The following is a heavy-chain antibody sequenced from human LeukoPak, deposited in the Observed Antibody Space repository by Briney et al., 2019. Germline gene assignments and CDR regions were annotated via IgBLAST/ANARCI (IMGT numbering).Heavy chain of an antibody. V-gene: IGHV3-21*04. CDR1: GFTFSRYS. J-gene: IGHJ5*02. CDR2: ISSSSSYI. Sequence: GGSLRLSCAASGFTFSRYSMNWVRQAPGKGLEWVSSISSSSSYIYYADSVTGRFTISRDNSRNTLYLQMNSLRAEDTAVYYCAKDRYYDNSGSYYESGSWGQGTLVTVSS. CDR3: AKDRYYDNSGSYYESGS. D-gene: IGHD3-22*01.